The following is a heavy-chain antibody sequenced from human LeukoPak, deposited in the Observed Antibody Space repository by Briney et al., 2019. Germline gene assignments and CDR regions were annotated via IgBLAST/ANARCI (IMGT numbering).Heavy chain of an antibody. CDR3: ARAVADCSGTSCLYYFDY. CDR2: IYIDGSST. Sequence: GGSLRLSCAASGFTFSSYWMHWVRQAPGKGLVWVSRIYIDGSSTSYADSVKGRFTISRDNAKNTLYLQMNSLRDEDTAVFYCARAVADCSGTSCLYYFDYWGQGTLVTVSS. V-gene: IGHV3-74*01. CDR1: GFTFSSYW. D-gene: IGHD2-2*01. J-gene: IGHJ4*02.